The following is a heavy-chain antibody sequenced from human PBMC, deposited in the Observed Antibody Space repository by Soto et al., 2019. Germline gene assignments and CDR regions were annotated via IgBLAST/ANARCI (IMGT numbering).Heavy chain of an antibody. D-gene: IGHD2-15*01. V-gene: IGHV4-59*08. Sequence: QVQLQESGPGLVKPSETLSLTCTVSGGSISSYYWSWIRQPPGKGLEWIGYIYYSGSTNYNPSLTSRVTISVDPSKTRFSLKLSSVTAADTAVYYCARHGLGYCSGGSCYYYYCYGMDVWGQGTTVTVSS. CDR3: ARHGLGYCSGGSCYYYYCYGMDV. J-gene: IGHJ6*02. CDR2: IYYSGST. CDR1: GGSISSYY.